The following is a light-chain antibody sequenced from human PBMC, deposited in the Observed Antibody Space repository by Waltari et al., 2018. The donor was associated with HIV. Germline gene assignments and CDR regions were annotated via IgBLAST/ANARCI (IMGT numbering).Light chain of an antibody. CDR2: GAS. CDR3: QQYGTSYT. J-gene: IGKJ2*01. CDR1: QSISNNY. V-gene: IGKV3-20*01. Sequence: EIVLTQSPGTLSLSPGERATLSCRASQSISNNYLAWYQQRPGQAPRLLIYGASSRATAIPERFSGSGSGTDFTLTISRLEPEDSAVFYCQQYGTSYTFGQGTKLEIE.